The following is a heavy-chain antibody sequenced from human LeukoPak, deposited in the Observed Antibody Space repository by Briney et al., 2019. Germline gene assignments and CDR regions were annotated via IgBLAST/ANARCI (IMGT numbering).Heavy chain of an antibody. D-gene: IGHD3-22*01. Sequence: ASVKVSCKASGGTFSSYAISWVRQAPGQGLEWMGGIIPIFGAAKYAQKFQGRVTITADESTSTAYMELSSLRSEDTAVYYCAREFREGYYDSSGYQDAFDIWGQGTMVTVSS. J-gene: IGHJ3*02. CDR1: GGTFSSYA. CDR3: AREFREGYYDSSGYQDAFDI. CDR2: IIPIFGAA. V-gene: IGHV1-69*13.